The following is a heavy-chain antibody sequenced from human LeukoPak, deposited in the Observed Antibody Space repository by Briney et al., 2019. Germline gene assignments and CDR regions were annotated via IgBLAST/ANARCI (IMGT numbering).Heavy chain of an antibody. CDR2: INPNSGGT. J-gene: IGHJ4*02. Sequence: RASVKVSCKASGYTFTGYYMHWVRQAPGQGLEWMGWINPNSGGTNYAQKFQGRVTMTRDTSISTAYMELSRLRSDDTAVYYCARLPDSSGHQDYWGQGTLVTVSS. CDR1: GYTFTGYY. CDR3: ARLPDSSGHQDY. D-gene: IGHD3-22*01. V-gene: IGHV1-2*02.